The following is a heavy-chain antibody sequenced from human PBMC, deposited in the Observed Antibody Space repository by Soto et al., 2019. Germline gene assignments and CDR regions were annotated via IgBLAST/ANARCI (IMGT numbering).Heavy chain of an antibody. D-gene: IGHD3-3*01. J-gene: IGHJ4*02. Sequence: QVQLQQWGAGLLKPSETLSLTCAVYGGSFSNHYWSWVRQSPGKGLEWIGEIKQSGSTNYNPSLNSRVTISIATSKTQFALKLSSVTAADTALYYCARESAGFFWSGFYPLDSWGQGTLVTVSS. CDR1: GGSFSNHY. CDR3: ARESAGFFWSGFYPLDS. CDR2: IKQSGST. V-gene: IGHV4-34*01.